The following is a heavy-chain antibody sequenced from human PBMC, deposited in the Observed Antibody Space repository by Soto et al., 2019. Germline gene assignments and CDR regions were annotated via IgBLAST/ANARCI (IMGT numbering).Heavy chain of an antibody. Sequence: LRLSCAASGITFSNAWMTWVRQAPGKGLEWVGRIKSITDGGTTDYAAPVKGRFTISRDDSKDTLYLQMNNLRTEDTAVYHCTTDSADIVVVPATFGMDVWGQGTTVTVSS. J-gene: IGHJ6*02. V-gene: IGHV3-15*01. CDR2: IKSITDGGTT. CDR1: GITFSNAW. D-gene: IGHD2-2*01. CDR3: TTDSADIVVVPATFGMDV.